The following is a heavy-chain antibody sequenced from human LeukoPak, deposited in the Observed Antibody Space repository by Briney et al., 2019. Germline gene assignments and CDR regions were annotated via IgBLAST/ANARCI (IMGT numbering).Heavy chain of an antibody. J-gene: IGHJ4*02. CDR3: ARHNVGATVGYYFDY. CDR1: GGSISSYY. D-gene: IGHD1-26*01. Sequence: KPSETLSLTCTVSGGSISSYYWGWIRQPPGKGLEWIGSIYYSGNTYYNPSLKSRVAISVDTSKNQFSLKLTSVAAADTAVYYCARHNVGATVGYYFDYWGQGTLVTLSA. V-gene: IGHV4-39*01. CDR2: IYYSGNT.